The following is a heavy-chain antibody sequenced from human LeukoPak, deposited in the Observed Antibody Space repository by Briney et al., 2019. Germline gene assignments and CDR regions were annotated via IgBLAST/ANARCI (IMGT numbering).Heavy chain of an antibody. V-gene: IGHV5-51*01. CDR1: GYRFSTSW. Sequence: GESLQISFQGSGYRFSTSWIGWVRPMPGKGLEWMGIIYPGGSDTRYSPSFQGQVTISADKSINTAYLQWNSLKDSDTAIYYCARHSRPSGTYRSLDFWGQGTLVTVSS. CDR2: IYPGGSDT. D-gene: IGHD3-10*01. CDR3: ARHSRPSGTYRSLDF. J-gene: IGHJ4*02.